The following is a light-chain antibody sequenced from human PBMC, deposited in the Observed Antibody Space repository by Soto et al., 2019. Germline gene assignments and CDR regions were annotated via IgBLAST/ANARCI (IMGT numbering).Light chain of an antibody. CDR3: QSYDDTLRGSV. V-gene: IGLV1-40*01. Sequence: QSALTQPPSVSGAPGQRVTISCTGSGSNIGSGYDVHWYQELPGTAPKLLIYANNNRPSGVPDRFSGSKSGTSASLTITALQAEDEADYYCQSYDDTLRGSVFGTGTKVTVL. J-gene: IGLJ1*01. CDR1: GSNIGSGYD. CDR2: ANN.